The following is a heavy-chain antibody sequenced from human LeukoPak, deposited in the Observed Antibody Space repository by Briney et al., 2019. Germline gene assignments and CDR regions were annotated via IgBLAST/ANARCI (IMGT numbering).Heavy chain of an antibody. J-gene: IGHJ3*02. CDR1: GYTFTSYY. Sequence: ASVKVSCKASGYTFTSYYMHWVRQAPGQGLEWMGIINPSGGSTSYAQKFQGRVTMTRDTSTSTVYMELSSLRSEDTAVYYCAREILVSSSWYDAFDIWGQGTRVTVSS. CDR2: INPSGGST. CDR3: AREILVSSSWYDAFDI. D-gene: IGHD6-13*01. V-gene: IGHV1-46*01.